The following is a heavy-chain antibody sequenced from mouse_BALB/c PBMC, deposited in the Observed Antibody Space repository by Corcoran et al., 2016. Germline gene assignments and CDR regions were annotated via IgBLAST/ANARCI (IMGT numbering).Heavy chain of an antibody. Sequence: DVQLQESGPGLVKPSQSLSLTCSVTGYSITSGYYWNWIRQFPGNKLEWMGYISYDGSNNYNPSLKHRISITRDTSKNQFFLKLNSVTTEDTATYYCARAYDYDVDWYFDVWGAGTTVTVSS. D-gene: IGHD2-4*01. CDR2: ISYDGSN. V-gene: IGHV3-6*02. CDR3: ARAYDYDVDWYFDV. J-gene: IGHJ1*01. CDR1: GYSITSGYY.